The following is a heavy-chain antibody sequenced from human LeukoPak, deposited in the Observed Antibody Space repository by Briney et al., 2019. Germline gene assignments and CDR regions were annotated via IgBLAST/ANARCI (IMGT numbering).Heavy chain of an antibody. D-gene: IGHD3-3*01. CDR2: IYYSGST. CDR3: ARVFGTGGLYYYYYMDV. J-gene: IGHJ6*03. CDR1: GGSISSYY. Sequence: PSETLSLTCTVSGGSISSYYWSWIRQPPGKGLEWIGYIYYSGSTYYNPSLKSRVTISVDTSKNQFSLKLSSVTAADTAVYYCARVFGTGGLYYYYYMDVWGKGTTVTVSS. V-gene: IGHV4-59*08.